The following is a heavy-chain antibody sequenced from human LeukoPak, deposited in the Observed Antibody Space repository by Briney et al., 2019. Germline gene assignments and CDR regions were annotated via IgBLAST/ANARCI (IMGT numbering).Heavy chain of an antibody. CDR2: IYNSGMT. CDR1: GGSISSSDYY. J-gene: IGHJ2*01. D-gene: IGHD3-10*01. CDR3: ARHPGNYYLSWYFDL. Sequence: PSETLSLTCTVSGGSISSSDYYWAWLRQPPGKGLEWIETIYNSGMTYYNPSLKSRATISLDTSKNQFSLKLSSVTAADTAVYYCARHPGNYYLSWYFDLWGRGTLVTVSS. V-gene: IGHV4-39*01.